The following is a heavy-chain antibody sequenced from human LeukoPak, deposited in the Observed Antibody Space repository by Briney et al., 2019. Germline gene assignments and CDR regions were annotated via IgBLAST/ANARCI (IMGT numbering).Heavy chain of an antibody. Sequence: GASVKVSCKTSGYTFTAYHIHWVRQAPGQGLEWMGWINPNSGGTNYAQKFQGRVTMTRDTSISTAYMELSRLRSDDTAVYYCAREMAAAAPFDYWGQGTLVTVSS. D-gene: IGHD6-13*01. CDR1: GYTFTAYH. CDR3: AREMAAAAPFDY. J-gene: IGHJ4*02. CDR2: INPNSGGT. V-gene: IGHV1-2*02.